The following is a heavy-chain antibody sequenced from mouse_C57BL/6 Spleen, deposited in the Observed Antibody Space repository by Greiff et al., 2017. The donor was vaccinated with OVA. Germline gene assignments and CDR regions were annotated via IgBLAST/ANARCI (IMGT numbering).Heavy chain of an antibody. CDR1: GYAFSSSW. V-gene: IGHV1-82*01. J-gene: IGHJ3*01. CDR3: ARGDGISNGVAY. CDR2: IYPGDGDT. D-gene: IGHD2-5*01. Sequence: VQLQQSGPELVKPGASVKISCKASGYAFSSSWMNWVKQRPGKGLEWIGRIYPGDGDTNYNGKFKGKATLTADISSSAAYMQRSSLTSEDSAVYFCARGDGISNGVAYWGQGTLVTVSA.